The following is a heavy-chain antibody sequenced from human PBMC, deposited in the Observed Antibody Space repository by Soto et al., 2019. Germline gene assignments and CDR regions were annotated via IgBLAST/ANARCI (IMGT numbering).Heavy chain of an antibody. CDR3: AREAAAGLSGYRWFDP. J-gene: IGHJ5*02. CDR2: TYYRSKWYN. V-gene: IGHV6-1*01. D-gene: IGHD6-13*01. Sequence: SQTLSLTCAISGDSVSSNSAAWNWIRQSPSRGLEWLGRTYYRSKWYNDYAVSVKSRITINPDTSKNQFSLQLNSVTPEDTAVYYCAREAAAGLSGYRWFDPWGQGTLVTVSS. CDR1: GDSVSSNSAA.